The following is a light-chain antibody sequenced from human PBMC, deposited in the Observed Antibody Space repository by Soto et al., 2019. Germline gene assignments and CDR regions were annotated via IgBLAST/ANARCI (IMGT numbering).Light chain of an antibody. J-gene: IGLJ3*02. V-gene: IGLV2-8*01. CDR3: SSYAGTNIHWL. CDR2: EVT. CDR1: SSDVGAYNY. Sequence: QSALTQPPSASGSPGQSVTISCTGTSSDVGAYNYVSWYQQHPGKAPKLMIYEVTNRPSGVPDRFSGSKSGNTASLTVSGLQAEDEAAYYCSSYAGTNIHWLFGGGTKVTVL.